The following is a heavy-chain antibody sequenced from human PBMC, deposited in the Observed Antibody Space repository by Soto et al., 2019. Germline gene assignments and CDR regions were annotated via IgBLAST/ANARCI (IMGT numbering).Heavy chain of an antibody. D-gene: IGHD6-13*01. J-gene: IGHJ6*02. CDR1: GGSISSGGYY. CDR2: IYYSGST. CDR3: ARDYGSRPPVAAGTNDGCMEV. V-gene: IGHV4-31*03. Sequence: PSETLSLTCTFSGGSISSGGYYCSWIRQHPWKGLEWIGYIYYSGSTYYNPSLKSRVTISVDTSKNQFSLKLSSVTAADTAVYYCARDYGSRPPVAAGTNDGCMEVWCQGTTVTVS.